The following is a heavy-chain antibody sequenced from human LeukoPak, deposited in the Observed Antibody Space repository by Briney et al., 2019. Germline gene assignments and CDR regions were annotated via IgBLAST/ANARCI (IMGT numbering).Heavy chain of an antibody. J-gene: IGHJ4*02. D-gene: IGHD4-23*01. CDR2: INHRGST. CDR1: GGSFSGYY. V-gene: IGHV4-34*01. CDR3: ARRTRGGKQRYYFDY. Sequence: PSETLSLTCAVYGGSFSGYYWSWIRQPPGKGLEWIGEINHRGSTNYNPSLKSRVTISVDTSKNQFSLKLSSVTAADTAVYYCARRTRGGKQRYYFDYWGQGTLVTVSS.